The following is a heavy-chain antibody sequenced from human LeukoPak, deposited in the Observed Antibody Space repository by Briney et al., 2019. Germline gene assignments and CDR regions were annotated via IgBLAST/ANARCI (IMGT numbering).Heavy chain of an antibody. J-gene: IGHJ4*02. CDR2: ISYSGST. V-gene: IGHV4-59*08. CDR3: ARRRERRRTDGFDYFDY. D-gene: IGHD1-26*01. Sequence: SETLSLTCTVSGGSISSYFWSCFRRPPGEGLEWIGYISYSGSTNYNPSLKSRITISLDTPKNQFSLKLSSVTAADTAVYYCARRRERRRTDGFDYFDYWGRGALVAVSS. CDR1: GGSISSYF.